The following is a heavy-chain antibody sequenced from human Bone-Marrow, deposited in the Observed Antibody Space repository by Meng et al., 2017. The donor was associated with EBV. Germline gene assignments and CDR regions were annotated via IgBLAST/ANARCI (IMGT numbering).Heavy chain of an antibody. CDR3: ASWASSIAARPPYY. Sequence: VQLQQGGAGLLKPSETLSLTCAGYGVSFSGYYWSWIRQPPGKGLEWIGEINHSGSTNYNPSLKSRVTISVDTSKNQFSLKLSSVTAADTAVYYCASWASSIAARPPYYWGQGTLVTVSS. J-gene: IGHJ4*02. V-gene: IGHV4-34*01. CDR1: GVSFSGYY. CDR2: INHSGST. D-gene: IGHD6-6*01.